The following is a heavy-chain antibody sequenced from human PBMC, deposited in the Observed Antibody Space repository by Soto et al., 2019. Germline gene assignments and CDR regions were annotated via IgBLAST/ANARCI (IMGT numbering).Heavy chain of an antibody. V-gene: IGHV3-23*01. CDR3: AKADGEQWLIPHLDN. J-gene: IGHJ4*02. CDR2: ISCCGGST. D-gene: IGHD6-19*01. CDR1: GFTFKKFA. Sequence: EVQLLESGGGVVQPGGSLRLSGEASGFTFKKFAMGWVRPAPGEGLEWVSGISCCGGSTFYADSVKGRFSLARDDSKTTLSLQLNSLRVEDTDHYYCAKADGEQWLIPHLDNWGQGTLVTVS.